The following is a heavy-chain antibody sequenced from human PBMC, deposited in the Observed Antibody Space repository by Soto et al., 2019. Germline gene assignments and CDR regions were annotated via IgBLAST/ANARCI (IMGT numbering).Heavy chain of an antibody. Sequence: GGSLRLSCAASGFTFSSYDMHWVRQATGKGLEWVSAIGTAGDTYYPGSVKGRFTISRENAKNSLYLQMNSLRAEDTAGYYCARARFDCSGGSCYPLFDYWGQGTLVTVSS. CDR2: IGTAGDT. V-gene: IGHV3-13*01. CDR1: GFTFSSYD. J-gene: IGHJ4*02. CDR3: ARARFDCSGGSCYPLFDY. D-gene: IGHD2-15*01.